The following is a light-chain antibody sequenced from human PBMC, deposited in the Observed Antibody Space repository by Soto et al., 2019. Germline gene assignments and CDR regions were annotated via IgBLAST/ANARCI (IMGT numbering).Light chain of an antibody. J-gene: IGKJ2*01. Sequence: IVLTQSPGTLSLSPGERATLSCRASQVITSSYLSWYQQKPGQAPRLLISRASTRAAGVPDRFSGSGSGTDFTLSISRLEPEDFAVYYCHQYGSSPPYTFGQGTKLEIK. CDR3: HQYGSSPPYT. CDR2: RAS. CDR1: QVITSSY. V-gene: IGKV3-20*01.